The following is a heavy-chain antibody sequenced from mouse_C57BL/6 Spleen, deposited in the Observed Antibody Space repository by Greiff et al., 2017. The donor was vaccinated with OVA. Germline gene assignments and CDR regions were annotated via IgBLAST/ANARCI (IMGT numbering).Heavy chain of an antibody. D-gene: IGHD1-3*01. CDR1: GFTFSSYA. Sequence: DVMLVESGGGLVKPGGSLKLSCAASGFTFSSYAMSWVRQTPEKRLEWVATISDGGSYTYYPDNVKGRFTISRDKAKNNLYLQMSQLKSEDTAMYYCARSGGKLSPFGYWGQGTLVTVSA. V-gene: IGHV5-4*03. CDR2: ISDGGSYT. CDR3: ARSGGKLSPFGY. J-gene: IGHJ3*01.